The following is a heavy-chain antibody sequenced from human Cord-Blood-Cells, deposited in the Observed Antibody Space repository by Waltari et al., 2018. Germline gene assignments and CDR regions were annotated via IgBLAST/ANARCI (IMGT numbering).Heavy chain of an antibody. CDR1: GGSISSYY. CDR2: IYTSGST. V-gene: IGHV4-4*07. J-gene: IGHJ3*02. Sequence: QVQLQESGPGLVKPSETLSLPCTVPGGSISSYYCSWIRQPPGKGLAWIGRIYTSGSTNYNPSLKSRVTMSVDTSKNQFSLKLSSVTAADTAVYYCARDVGSRSFFKLYSGYASYAFDIWGQGTMVTVSS. D-gene: IGHD5-12*01. CDR3: ARDVGSRSFFKLYSGYASYAFDI.